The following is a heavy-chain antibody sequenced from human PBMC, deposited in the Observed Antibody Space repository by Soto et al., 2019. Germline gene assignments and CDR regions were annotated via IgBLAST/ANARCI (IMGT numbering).Heavy chain of an antibody. D-gene: IGHD5-12*01. CDR2: IYYSGSI. J-gene: IGHJ4*02. CDR3: ARDAMGGYVPFDY. V-gene: IGHV4-30-4*01. Sequence: QVQLQESGPGLVKPSQTLSLTCTVSGGSISSGDYYWSWIRQPPGKGLEWIGYIYYSGSIYYNPSLKSRVTISVDTSKNQFSLKLSSVTAADTAVYYCARDAMGGYVPFDYWGQGTLVTVSS. CDR1: GGSISSGDYY.